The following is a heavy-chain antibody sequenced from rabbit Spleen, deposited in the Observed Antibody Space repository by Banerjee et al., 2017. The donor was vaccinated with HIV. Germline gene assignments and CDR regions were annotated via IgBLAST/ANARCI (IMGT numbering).Heavy chain of an antibody. CDR1: GVSFSTNQY. J-gene: IGHJ4*01. CDR3: ASPLAGYAGYGYSAFFNL. Sequence: QSLEESGGDLVKPGASLTLTCTASGVSFSTNQYMCWVRQAPGKGLEWIACIEGGSSAFSYFASWAKGRFTISKTSSTTVTLQLTSLTVADTATYFYASPLAGYAGYGYSAFFNLWGQGTLVTVS. CDR2: IEGGSSAFS. V-gene: IGHV1S40*01. D-gene: IGHD8-1*01.